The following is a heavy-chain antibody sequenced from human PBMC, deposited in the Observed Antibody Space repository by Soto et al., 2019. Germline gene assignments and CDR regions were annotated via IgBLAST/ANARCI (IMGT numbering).Heavy chain of an antibody. CDR2: VLYDGSKT. D-gene: IGHD6-13*01. V-gene: IGHV3-30*18. Sequence: QVQLVESGGGVVQPGRSLRLSCAASGFTFSNNAMHWVRQAPGKGLEWVAVVLYDGSKTYYADSVKGRFTISRDHSKHNLYLQMNSLRVEDTALYYWAKRKGDGSVSWYALDPWGQGTLVTVSS. CDR3: AKRKGDGSVSWYALDP. CDR1: GFTFSNNA. J-gene: IGHJ5*02.